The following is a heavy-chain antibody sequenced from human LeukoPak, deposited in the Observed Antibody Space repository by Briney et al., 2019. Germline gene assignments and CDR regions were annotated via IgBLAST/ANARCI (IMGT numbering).Heavy chain of an antibody. CDR2: ISYDGSNK. D-gene: IGHD3-3*01. V-gene: IGHV3-30*04. CDR3: ARDGTYYDFWSGYPYYYYGMDV. J-gene: IGHJ6*02. CDR1: GFTFSSYA. Sequence: PGGSLRLSCAASGFTFSSYAMHWVRQAPGKGLEWVAVISYDGSNKYYADSVKGRFTISRDNSKNTLYLQMNSLRAEDTAVYYCARDGTYYDFWSGYPYYYYGMDVWGQGTTVTVSS.